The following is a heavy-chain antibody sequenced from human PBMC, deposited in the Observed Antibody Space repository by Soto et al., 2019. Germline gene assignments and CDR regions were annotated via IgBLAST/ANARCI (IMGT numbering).Heavy chain of an antibody. Sequence: GGSLRLSCAASGFTFSSYAMSWVRQAPGKGLEWVSAISGSGGSTYYADSVKGRFTISRDNSKNTLYLQMNSLRAEDTAVYYCAKDPLYDYVGGSYRPTAYFDDWGQGTLVTVSS. J-gene: IGHJ4*02. V-gene: IGHV3-23*01. CDR3: AKDPLYDYVGGSYRPTAYFDD. D-gene: IGHD3-16*02. CDR1: GFTFSSYA. CDR2: ISGSGGST.